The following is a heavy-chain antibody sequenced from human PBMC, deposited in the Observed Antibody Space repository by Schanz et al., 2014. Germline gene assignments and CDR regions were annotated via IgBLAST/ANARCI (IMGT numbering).Heavy chain of an antibody. V-gene: IGHV3-7*01. CDR3: ASGPSYVQFHH. J-gene: IGHJ1*01. D-gene: IGHD3-16*01. CDR1: GFTFSNYW. Sequence: EVQLVESGGGLVQPGESLRVSCAASGFTFSNYWMSWVRQAPGKGLEWVANIRQEGSEKYYVDSVKGRFTVSRDDAKNSLYLQMNSLRAEDTAVYYCASGPSYVQFHHWGQGTLVTVSS. CDR2: IRQEGSEK.